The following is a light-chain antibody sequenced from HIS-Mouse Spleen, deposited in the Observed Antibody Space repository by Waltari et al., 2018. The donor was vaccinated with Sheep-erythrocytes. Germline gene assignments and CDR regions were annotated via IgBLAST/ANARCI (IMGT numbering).Light chain of an antibody. Sequence: AIQLTQSPSSLSASVGDRVTITCRASQSISSALAWYQQKPGKAPKLLIYDASCLESGVPSRFSGSGSGTDFTLTSSILQPEDFATYYCQQFNNYPRTFGQGTKVEIK. J-gene: IGKJ1*01. CDR3: QQFNNYPRT. V-gene: IGKV1D-13*01. CDR2: DAS. CDR1: QSISSA.